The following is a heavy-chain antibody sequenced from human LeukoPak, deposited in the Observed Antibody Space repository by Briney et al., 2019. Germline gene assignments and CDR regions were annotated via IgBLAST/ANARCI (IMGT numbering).Heavy chain of an antibody. D-gene: IGHD1-1*01. CDR2: IGTTGSTR. CDR1: GFKFSDHY. J-gene: IGHJ5*02. Sequence: GGSLRLSCAASGFKFSDHYIDWVRQAPGKGLEWVSYIGTTGSTRYYADSVKGRFTISRDNAKNSLYLQMNSLRAEDTAVYYCASFDRYTWGQGTLVTVSS. CDR3: ASFDRYT. V-gene: IGHV3-11*04.